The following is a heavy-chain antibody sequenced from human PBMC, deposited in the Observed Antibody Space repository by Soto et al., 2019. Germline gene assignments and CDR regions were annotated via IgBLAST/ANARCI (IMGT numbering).Heavy chain of an antibody. Sequence: QPAGSMRISCAACGFILSSTWMNWVCQAPGKGLEWVAIIKEDGSETHFVDSVKGRFTISRDNAKNSLYLQMNSLRVDDTAVYYCAKDQQLVDNYYYYGMDVWGQGTTVTVSS. V-gene: IGHV3-7*05. CDR2: IKEDGSET. J-gene: IGHJ6*02. D-gene: IGHD6-6*01. CDR3: AKDQQLVDNYYYYGMDV. CDR1: GFILSSTW.